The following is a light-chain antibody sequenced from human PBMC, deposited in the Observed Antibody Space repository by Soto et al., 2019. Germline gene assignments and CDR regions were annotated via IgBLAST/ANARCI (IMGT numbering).Light chain of an antibody. CDR1: QSVSSY. J-gene: IGKJ1*01. Sequence: EIVLTQSPATLSLSPGERATLSGRASQSVSSYLAWYQQKPGQAPSLFIYDASTRATGIPARFSGGGSGTDLSLTISSLELNDVQFYDFPLRSNWPPWTFGPGTKGEIK. CDR2: DAS. V-gene: IGKV3-11*01. CDR3: PLRSNWPPWT.